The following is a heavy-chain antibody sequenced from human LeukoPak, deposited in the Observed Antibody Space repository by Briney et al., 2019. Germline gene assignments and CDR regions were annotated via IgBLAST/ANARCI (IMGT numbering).Heavy chain of an antibody. Sequence: GGSLRLSCAASGFTFSSYSMNWVRQAPGKGLEWVSSISSSSSYIYYADSVKGRFTISRDNAKNSLYLQMNSLRAEDTAVYYCAKIAQFRWQLDSEAPSRGGAFDIWGQGTMVTVSS. V-gene: IGHV3-21*01. J-gene: IGHJ3*02. CDR3: AKIAQFRWQLDSEAPSRGGAFDI. CDR2: ISSSSSYI. D-gene: IGHD2-15*01. CDR1: GFTFSSYS.